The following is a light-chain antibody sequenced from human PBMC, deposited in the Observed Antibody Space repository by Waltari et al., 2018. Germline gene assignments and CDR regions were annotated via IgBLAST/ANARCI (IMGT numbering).Light chain of an antibody. CDR1: SSDVGSYNL. J-gene: IGLJ2*01. CDR3: CSYAGSSTFVV. Sequence: QSALTQPASVSGSPGQSITIPCTGTSSDVGSYNLVSLYQQHPGKAPKLMIYEVRKRASGVSNRFSGSKSGNTASLTISGLQAEDEADYYCCSYAGSSTFVVFGGGTKLTVL. CDR2: EVR. V-gene: IGLV2-23*02.